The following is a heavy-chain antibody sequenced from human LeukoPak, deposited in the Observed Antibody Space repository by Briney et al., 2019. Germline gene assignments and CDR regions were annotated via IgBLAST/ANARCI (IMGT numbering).Heavy chain of an antibody. CDR1: GFTFSSYS. Sequence: GGSLRLSCAASGFTFSSYSMNWVRQAPGKGLEWVSYISSSSSTIYYADSVKGRFTISRDNSKNTLYLQMNSLRAEDTAVYYCAKRSIVLRFLEWQEYFQHWGQGTLVTVSS. V-gene: IGHV3-48*01. J-gene: IGHJ1*01. CDR2: ISSSSSTI. D-gene: IGHD3-3*01. CDR3: AKRSIVLRFLEWQEYFQH.